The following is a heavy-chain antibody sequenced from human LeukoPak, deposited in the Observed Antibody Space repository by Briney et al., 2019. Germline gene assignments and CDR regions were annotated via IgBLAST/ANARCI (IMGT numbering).Heavy chain of an antibody. CDR1: GGSISSGGYY. V-gene: IGHV4-61*08. D-gene: IGHD3-22*01. CDR2: IYYSGST. CDR3: ARQGFYDSSGYYYNYYYGMDV. J-gene: IGHJ6*02. Sequence: SETLSLTCTVSGGSISSGGYYWSWIRQHPGKGLEWIGYIYYSGSTNYNPSLKSRVTISVDTSKNQFSLKLSSVTAADTAVYYCARQGFYDSSGYYYNYYYGMDVWGQGTTVTVSS.